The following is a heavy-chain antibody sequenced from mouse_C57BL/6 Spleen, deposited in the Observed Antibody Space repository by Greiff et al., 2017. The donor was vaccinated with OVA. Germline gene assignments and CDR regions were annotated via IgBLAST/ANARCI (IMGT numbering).Heavy chain of an antibody. CDR2: ISYDGSN. J-gene: IGHJ4*01. Sequence: EVQLQESGPGLVKPSQSLSLTCSVTGYSITSGYYWNWIRQFPGNKLEWMGYISYDGSNNYNPSLKNRISITRDTSMNQFFLKLNSVTTEDTATYYCAIANWDSYYAMDYWGQGTSVTVSS. V-gene: IGHV3-6*01. D-gene: IGHD4-1*01. CDR1: GYSITSGYY. CDR3: AIANWDSYYAMDY.